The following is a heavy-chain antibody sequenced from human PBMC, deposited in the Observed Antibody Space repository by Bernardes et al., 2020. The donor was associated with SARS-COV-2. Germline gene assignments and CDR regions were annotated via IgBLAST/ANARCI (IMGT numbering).Heavy chain of an antibody. J-gene: IGHJ6*02. D-gene: IGHD3-3*01. CDR3: ARVTTITIFGVVQTMDV. Sequence: SETLSLTCTVSGGSISSGGYYWSWIRQHPGKGLEWIGYIYYSGSTYYNPSLKSRVTISVDTSKNQFSLKLSSVTAADTAVYYCARVTTITIFGVVQTMDVWGQGTTVTVSS. V-gene: IGHV4-31*03. CDR2: IYYSGST. CDR1: GGSISSGGYY.